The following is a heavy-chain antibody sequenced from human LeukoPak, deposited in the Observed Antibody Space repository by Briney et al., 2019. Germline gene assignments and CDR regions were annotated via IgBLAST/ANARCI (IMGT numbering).Heavy chain of an antibody. J-gene: IGHJ3*02. CDR2: ISGSGGST. V-gene: IGHV3-23*01. D-gene: IGHD3-3*01. Sequence: PGGSLRLSCAASGFTLSSYAMSWVRQAPGKGLEWVSAISGSGGSTYYADSVKGRFTISRDNSKNTLYLQMNSLRAEDTAVYYCAKKRIRITIFGVVIIEGGYPIWGQGTMVTVSS. CDR1: GFTLSSYA. CDR3: AKKRIRITIFGVVIIEGGYPI.